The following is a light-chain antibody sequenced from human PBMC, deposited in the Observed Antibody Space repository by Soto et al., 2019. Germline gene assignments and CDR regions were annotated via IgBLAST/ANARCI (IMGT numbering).Light chain of an antibody. V-gene: IGLV2-14*01. CDR1: SSDNGAYNS. CDR3: LSYTAGSTFV. J-gene: IGLJ1*01. Sequence: QSVLTQPASVSGSPGQSITISCTGTSSDNGAYNSVSWYQHHPGKAPKLIVFQVSFRPSAVSDRFSGSKSDNTASLTISGLQTEDEADYYCLSYTAGSTFVFGTGTKATVL. CDR2: QVS.